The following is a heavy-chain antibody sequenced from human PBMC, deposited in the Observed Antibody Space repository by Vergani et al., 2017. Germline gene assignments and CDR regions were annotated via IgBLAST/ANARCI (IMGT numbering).Heavy chain of an antibody. CDR1: GFKFSQFG. CDR3: AREGEYCSSTRCYEFYYYMDV. D-gene: IGHD2-2*01. Sequence: QVQLVESGGGVVQPGTSLRLSCEASGFKFSQFGMHWVRQGPGKGLEWVAFISYDGSNKSYADSVKGRFTISRDNSKNTLYLQMNSLRAEDTAVYYCAREGEYCSSTRCYEFYYYMDVWGKGTTVTVSS. CDR2: ISYDGSNK. J-gene: IGHJ6*03. V-gene: IGHV3-33*05.